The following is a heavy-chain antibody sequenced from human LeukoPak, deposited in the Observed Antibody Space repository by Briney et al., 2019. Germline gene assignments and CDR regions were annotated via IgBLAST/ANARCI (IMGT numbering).Heavy chain of an antibody. CDR2: ISYDGSNK. Sequence: GGSLRLSCAASGFTFSSYAMHWVRQAPGKGLEWVAVISYDGSNKYYADSVKGRFTISRDNSKNTLYLQMNSLRAEDTAVYYCASSSSWKLGDYFDYWGQGTLVTVSS. V-gene: IGHV3-30*04. CDR1: GFTFSSYA. CDR3: ASSSSWKLGDYFDY. D-gene: IGHD6-13*01. J-gene: IGHJ4*02.